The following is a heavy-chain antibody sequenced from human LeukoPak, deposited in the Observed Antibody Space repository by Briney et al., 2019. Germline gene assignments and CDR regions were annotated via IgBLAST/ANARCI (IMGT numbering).Heavy chain of an antibody. CDR1: GYTFTSYG. V-gene: IGHV1-18*01. J-gene: IGHJ6*02. Sequence: ASVKVSCKASGYTFTSYGLSWVRQAPGQGLEWMGWIGTYSGNTNYAQILQDRVTMTTDTSTSTAYMELRSLRSDDTAVYYCARKAVVDHYYYGMDVWGQGTTVTASS. D-gene: IGHD4-23*01. CDR2: IGTYSGNT. CDR3: ARKAVVDHYYYGMDV.